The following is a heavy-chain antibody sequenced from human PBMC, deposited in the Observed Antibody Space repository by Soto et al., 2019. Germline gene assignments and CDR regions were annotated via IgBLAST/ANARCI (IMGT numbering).Heavy chain of an antibody. CDR3: EGGAAPGGWGSYRCEDY. V-gene: IGHV1-69*06. CDR2: IIPIFGTA. J-gene: IGHJ4*02. CDR1: GGTFSSYA. Sequence: QVQLVQSGAEVKKPGSSVKVSCKASGGTFSSYAISWVRQAPGQGLEWMGGIIPIFGTANYAQKFQGRVTITADKSTTTGYRERGSLRYYTTAVYYWEGGAAPGGWGSYRCEDYWCQGALVTVSS. D-gene: IGHD1-26*01.